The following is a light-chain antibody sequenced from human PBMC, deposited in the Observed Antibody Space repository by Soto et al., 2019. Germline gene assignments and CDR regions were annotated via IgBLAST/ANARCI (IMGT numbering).Light chain of an antibody. V-gene: IGKV3-20*01. CDR2: GAS. Sequence: ETVLTPSPGALSLYRGERATRCCRGSQSVSSNNLAWYQQRPGQAPRVVIYGASTRATGIPERFSGSVSGTDFTLTISRLDPEDFAVYFCQQYGSSPRTFGQGTKVDIK. J-gene: IGKJ1*01. CDR3: QQYGSSPRT. CDR1: QSVSSNN.